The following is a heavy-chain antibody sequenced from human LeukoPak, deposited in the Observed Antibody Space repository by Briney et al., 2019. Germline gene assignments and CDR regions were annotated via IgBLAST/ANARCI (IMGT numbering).Heavy chain of an antibody. CDR3: ARGGWFDP. CDR2: IYTSGGT. J-gene: IGHJ5*02. CDR1: GGSISSYY. Sequence: PSETLSLTCTVSGGSISSYYWSWIRQPPGKGLEWIGYIYTSGGTNYNPSLKSRVTISVDTSKNQFSLKLSSVTAADTAVYYCARGGWFDPWGQGTLVTVSS. V-gene: IGHV4-4*09. D-gene: IGHD3-16*01.